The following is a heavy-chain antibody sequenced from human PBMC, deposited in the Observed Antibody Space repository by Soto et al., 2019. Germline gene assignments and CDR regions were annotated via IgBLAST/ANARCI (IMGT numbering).Heavy chain of an antibody. D-gene: IGHD3-10*01. CDR1: GYTFTSYA. J-gene: IGHJ5*02. V-gene: IGHV1-3*01. Sequence: GASVKVSCKASGYTFTSYAMHWVSQAPGQRLEWMGWINAGNGNTKYSQKFQGRVTITRDTSASPAYMELSSLRSEDTAVYYCARDRLLWFGELSHAGGWFDPWGQGTLVTVSS. CDR2: INAGNGNT. CDR3: ARDRLLWFGELSHAGGWFDP.